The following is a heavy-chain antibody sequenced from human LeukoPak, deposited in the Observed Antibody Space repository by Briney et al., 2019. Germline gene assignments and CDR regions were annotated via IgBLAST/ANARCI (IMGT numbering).Heavy chain of an antibody. V-gene: IGHV1-69*05. CDR3: ARNVDTAMAYNWFDP. CDR2: IIPIFGTA. CDR1: GGTFSSYA. Sequence: ASVKVSCKASGGTFSSYAISWVRQAPGQGLEWMGGIIPIFGTANYAQKFQGRVTITTDESTSTAYMELSSLRSEDTAVYYCARNVDTAMAYNWFDPWGQGTLVTVSS. J-gene: IGHJ5*02. D-gene: IGHD5-18*01.